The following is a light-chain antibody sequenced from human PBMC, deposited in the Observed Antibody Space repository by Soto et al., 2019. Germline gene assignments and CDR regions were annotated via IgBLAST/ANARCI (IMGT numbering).Light chain of an antibody. CDR3: QHYGLSFTWT. CDR2: GAS. J-gene: IGKJ1*01. CDR1: PSLSSNY. V-gene: IGKV3-20*01. Sequence: EIELTQSPGTLFLSPGERATLSCRASPSLSSNYLAWYQQKPGQSPRLLIYGASSRATGIPDRFSGSGSGTDFTLSISSLEPEDFAVYSCQHYGLSFTWTFGQGTKVEI.